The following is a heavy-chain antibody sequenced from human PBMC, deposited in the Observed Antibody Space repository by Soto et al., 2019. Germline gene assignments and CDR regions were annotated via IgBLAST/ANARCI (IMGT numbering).Heavy chain of an antibody. CDR3: AKEVIAARPYYFDY. CDR1: GFTFSSYA. V-gene: IGHV3-23*01. CDR2: ISASGAYT. Sequence: LRLSCAASGFTFSSYAVSWARQTPGKGLEWVSTISASGAYTYYVDSVKGRFTISRDNSRNTLYLQMRSLRAGDTATYYCAKEVIAARPYYFDYWGQGTLVTVSS. D-gene: IGHD6-6*01. J-gene: IGHJ4*02.